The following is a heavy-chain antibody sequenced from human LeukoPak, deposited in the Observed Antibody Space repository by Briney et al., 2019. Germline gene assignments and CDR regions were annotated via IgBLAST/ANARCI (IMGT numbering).Heavy chain of an antibody. CDR1: GFTFDDYA. J-gene: IGHJ4*02. CDR3: TYYGSPDFDY. V-gene: IGHV3-30-3*01. Sequence: GGSLRLSCAASGFTFDDYAMHWVRQAPGKGLEWVAVISYDGSNKYYADSVKGRFTISRDNSKNTLYLQMNSLRAEDTAVYYCTYYGSPDFDYWGQGTLVTVSS. D-gene: IGHD3-10*01. CDR2: ISYDGSNK.